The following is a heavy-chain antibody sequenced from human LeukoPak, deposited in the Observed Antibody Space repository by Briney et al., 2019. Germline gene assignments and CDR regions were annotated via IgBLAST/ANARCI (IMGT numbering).Heavy chain of an antibody. CDR2: IYPGDSDT. V-gene: IGHV5-51*01. Sequence: GESLKISCEGSGYSFTSYWIGGVRQMPGKGLEWMGIIYPGDSDTRYSPSFQGQVTISADKSISTAYLQWSSLKASDTAMYYCASQTAIDHYYFDYWGQGTLVTVSS. J-gene: IGHJ4*02. CDR3: ASQTAIDHYYFDY. CDR1: GYSFTSYW. D-gene: IGHD2-21*02.